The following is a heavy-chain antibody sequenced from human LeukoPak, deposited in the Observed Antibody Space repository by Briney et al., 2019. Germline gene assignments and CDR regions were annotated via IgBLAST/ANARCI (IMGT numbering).Heavy chain of an antibody. Sequence: AGGSLRLSCEASGFSMSVYWMSWVRQAPGKGLEWVGNIKPDGSERNYVDSVKGRFTISRDNAKKSLYLQMNSLRAEDTAVYYCARDWGAYYLSFDYWGQGTLVTVSS. CDR1: GFSMSVYW. V-gene: IGHV3-7*01. CDR2: IKPDGSER. D-gene: IGHD3-22*01. CDR3: ARDWGAYYLSFDY. J-gene: IGHJ4*02.